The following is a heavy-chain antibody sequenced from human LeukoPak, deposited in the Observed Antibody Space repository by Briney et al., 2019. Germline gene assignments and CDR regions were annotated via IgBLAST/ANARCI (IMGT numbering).Heavy chain of an antibody. V-gene: IGHV3-48*01. CDR3: ATLISGWSLY. CDR1: GFTFSSYG. CDR2: ISSSSSTI. Sequence: GGSLRLSCAASGFTFSSYGMTWVRQAPGKGLEWVSYISSSSSTIYYADSVKGRFTISRDNAKNSLYLQLNSLRAEDTAVYYCATLISGWSLYWGQGTLVTVSS. D-gene: IGHD6-19*01. J-gene: IGHJ4*02.